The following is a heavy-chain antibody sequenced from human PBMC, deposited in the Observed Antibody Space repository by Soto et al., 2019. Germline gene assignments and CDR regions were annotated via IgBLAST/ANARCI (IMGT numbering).Heavy chain of an antibody. Sequence: SETQSLTCTVSGASITSDDFYCSWIRQHPGKGLEWIGYMYHSGNTYYNPSLMSRLTMSLDTSKNQFSLKLTSVTAADTAVYYCVKYYYDSSGLNWFDPWGPGTLVTVSS. CDR3: VKYYYDSSGLNWFDP. CDR1: GASITSDDFY. V-gene: IGHV4-31*03. D-gene: IGHD3-22*01. J-gene: IGHJ5*02. CDR2: MYHSGNT.